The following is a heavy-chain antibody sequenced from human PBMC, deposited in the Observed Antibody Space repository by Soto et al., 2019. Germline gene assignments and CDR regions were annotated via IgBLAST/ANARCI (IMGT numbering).Heavy chain of an antibody. CDR2: INPNSGGT. CDR1: GYTFTGYY. V-gene: IGHV1-2*04. D-gene: IGHD3-10*01. CDR3: ARGSYGSGRYWFDP. Sequence: ASVKVSCKASGYTFTGYYMHWVRQAPGQGLEWMGWINPNSGGTNYAQKFQGWVTMTRDTSISTAYMELSRLRSDDTAVYYCARGSYGSGRYWFDPWGQGTLVTVSS. J-gene: IGHJ5*02.